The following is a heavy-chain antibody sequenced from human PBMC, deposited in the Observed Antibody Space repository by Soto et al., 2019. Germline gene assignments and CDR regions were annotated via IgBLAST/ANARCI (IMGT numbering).Heavy chain of an antibody. V-gene: IGHV4-38-2*01. D-gene: IGHD1-1*01. Sequence: ASETLSLTCAVSNYSISSGFYWGWIRQPPGKGLEWIGFIFHSGKTYYNPSLKSRVTISVDTSKNQFSLKLSSVSAADTAVYFCARKRSREGYNFFDYWGQGTLVTVSS. CDR1: NYSISSGFY. CDR3: ARKRSREGYNFFDY. J-gene: IGHJ4*02. CDR2: IFHSGKT.